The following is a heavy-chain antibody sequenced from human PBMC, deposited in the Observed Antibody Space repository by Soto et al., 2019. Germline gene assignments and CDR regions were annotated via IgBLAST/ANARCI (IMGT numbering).Heavy chain of an antibody. V-gene: IGHV4-59*01. CDR3: ATGGPYSGYDSFDY. J-gene: IGHJ4*02. CDR2: IYYSGST. Sequence: QVQLQESGPVLVKPSETLSLTCTVSGGDISSYYWSWIRQPPGKGLEWIGYIYYSGSTNYNPSLKSRVTISVDTSKNQFSLKLSSVTAADTAVYYCATGGPYSGYDSFDYWGQGTLVTVSS. CDR1: GGDISSYY. D-gene: IGHD5-12*01.